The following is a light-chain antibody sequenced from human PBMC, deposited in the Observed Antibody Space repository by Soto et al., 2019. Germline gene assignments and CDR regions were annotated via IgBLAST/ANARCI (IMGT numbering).Light chain of an antibody. CDR2: GNN. Sequence: QSVLTQPPSVSGAPGQRVTISCTGSSSNIGAGYDVHWYQQLPATAPKLLIYGNNNRPSGVPDRFSGSKSGTSASLAITGLQAEDEADYYCQSYDSSLSGYVFGTGTKVTVL. J-gene: IGLJ1*01. CDR3: QSYDSSLSGYV. V-gene: IGLV1-40*01. CDR1: SSNIGAGYD.